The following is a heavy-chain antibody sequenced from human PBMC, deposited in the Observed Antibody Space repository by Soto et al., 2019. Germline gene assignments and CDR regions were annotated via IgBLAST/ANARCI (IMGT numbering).Heavy chain of an antibody. CDR3: ARGTGVGYSYGYSHDAFDI. V-gene: IGHV3-30-3*01. D-gene: IGHD5-18*01. J-gene: IGHJ3*02. CDR2: ISYDGSNK. CDR1: GFTFSSYA. Sequence: GGSLRLSCAASGFTFSSYAMHWVRQAPGKGLEWVAVISYDGSNKYYADSVKGRFTISRDNSKNTLYLQMNSLRAEDTAVYYCARGTGVGYSYGYSHDAFDIWGQGTMVTVSS.